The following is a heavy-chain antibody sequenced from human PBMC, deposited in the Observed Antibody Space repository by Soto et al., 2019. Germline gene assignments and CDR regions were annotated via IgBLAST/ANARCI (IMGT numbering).Heavy chain of an antibody. D-gene: IGHD6-13*01. V-gene: IGHV3-23*01. CDR3: EKRIAPVVTSKGIDY. J-gene: IGHJ4*02. Sequence: GGSLRLSCAASGFPFSSYAMTWVRQAPGKGLEWVASISGSGSSTYSADSVKGRFTVSRDNSKNTQYLQMDSLRVEDTAVYFCEKRIAPVVTSKGIDYWGQGTLVTVYS. CDR2: ISGSGSST. CDR1: GFPFSSYA.